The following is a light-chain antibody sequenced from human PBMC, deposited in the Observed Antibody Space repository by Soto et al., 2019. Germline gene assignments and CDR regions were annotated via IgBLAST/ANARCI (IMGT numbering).Light chain of an antibody. J-gene: IGKJ1*01. Sequence: DIQMTQSPSTLSASVGDRVAIPCRASQSISSWLAWYQQKPGKAPKLLIYQASSLESGVPTRFSGSGSGTEFTLTISSLQPDDFATYYCQQYNSYSWTFGQGTQVEIK. CDR1: QSISSW. CDR3: QQYNSYSWT. V-gene: IGKV1-5*03. CDR2: QAS.